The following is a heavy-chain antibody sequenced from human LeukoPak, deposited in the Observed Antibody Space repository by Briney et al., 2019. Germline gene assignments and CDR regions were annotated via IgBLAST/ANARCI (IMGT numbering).Heavy chain of an antibody. J-gene: IGHJ4*02. D-gene: IGHD2-2*01. CDR1: GGSISSSSYY. V-gene: IGHV4-39*01. CDR3: ARLLIVVVPAAIRMGEFDY. Sequence: SETLSLTCIVSGGSISSSSYYWGWIRQPPGKGLEWIGSIYYSGSTCYNPSLKSRVTISVDTSKNQFSLKLSSVTAADTAVYYCARLLIVVVPAAIRMGEFDYWGQGTLVTVSS. CDR2: IYYSGST.